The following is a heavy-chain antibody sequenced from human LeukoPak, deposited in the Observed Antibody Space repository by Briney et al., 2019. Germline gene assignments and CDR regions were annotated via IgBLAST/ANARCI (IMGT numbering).Heavy chain of an antibody. V-gene: IGHV3-7*01. Sequence: GGSLRLSCAASGFTFSNYWMKWVRQAPGKGLEWVANIKEDGSEEYYVDSVKGRFTVSRDNAKNSLYLQMNSLRAEDTAVYYCARHETSIAALNWFDPWGQGTLVTVSS. J-gene: IGHJ5*02. D-gene: IGHD6-6*01. CDR3: ARHETSIAALNWFDP. CDR2: IKEDGSEE. CDR1: GFTFSNYW.